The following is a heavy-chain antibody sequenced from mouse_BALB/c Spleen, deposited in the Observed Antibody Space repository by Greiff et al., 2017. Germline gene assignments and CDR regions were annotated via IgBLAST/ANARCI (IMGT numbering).Heavy chain of an antibody. CDR3: ARNYRYDWMFAY. J-gene: IGHJ3*01. V-gene: IGHV5-17*02. CDR2: ISSGSSTI. Sequence: EVKLVESGGGLVQPGGSRKLSCAASGFTFSSFGMHWVRQAPEKGLEWVAYISSGSSTIYYADTVKGRFTISRDNPKNTLFLQMTSLRSEDTAMYYCARNYRYDWMFAYWGQGTLVTVSA. CDR1: GFTFSSFG. D-gene: IGHD2-14*01.